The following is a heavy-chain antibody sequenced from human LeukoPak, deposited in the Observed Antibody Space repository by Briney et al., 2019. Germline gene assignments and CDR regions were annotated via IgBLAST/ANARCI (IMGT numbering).Heavy chain of an antibody. V-gene: IGHV3-33*06. CDR3: AKEHYSGYDLFDY. CDR1: GFTFSSYG. CDR2: IWYDGSNK. D-gene: IGHD5-12*01. Sequence: GGSLRLSCAASGFTFSSYGMHWVRQAPGKGLEWVAVIWYDGSNKYYADSVKGRFTISRDNSKNTLYLQMNSLRAEDTAVYYCAKEHYSGYDLFDYWGKGTLVTVSS. J-gene: IGHJ4*02.